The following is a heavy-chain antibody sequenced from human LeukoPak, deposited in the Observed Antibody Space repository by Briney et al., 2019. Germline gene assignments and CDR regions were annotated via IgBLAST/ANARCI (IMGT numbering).Heavy chain of an antibody. V-gene: IGHV3-33*01. CDR2: IWYDGGSK. CDR1: GFTFSTYG. D-gene: IGHD4-17*01. J-gene: IGHJ4*02. Sequence: YPGRSLRLSCAASGFTFSTYGMHWVRQAPGKGLEWVAVIWYDGGSKYYAGSVKGRFTISRDNSKNTLYLQMNSLRAEDTAVYYYARERNGDYTLLYWGQGSLATVSS. CDR3: ARERNGDYTLLY.